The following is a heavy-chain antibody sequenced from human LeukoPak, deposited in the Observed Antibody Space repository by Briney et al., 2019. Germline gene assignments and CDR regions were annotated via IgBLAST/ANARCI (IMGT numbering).Heavy chain of an antibody. Sequence: PGGSLRLSCAASGFTFSSYEMNWVRQAPGKGLEWVSYISSSGSTIYYADSVKGRLTISRDNAKNSLYLQMNSLRAEDTAVYYCARDKYCSGGSCDAFDIWGQGTMVTVSS. D-gene: IGHD2-15*01. CDR1: GFTFSSYE. V-gene: IGHV3-48*03. J-gene: IGHJ3*02. CDR2: ISSSGSTI. CDR3: ARDKYCSGGSCDAFDI.